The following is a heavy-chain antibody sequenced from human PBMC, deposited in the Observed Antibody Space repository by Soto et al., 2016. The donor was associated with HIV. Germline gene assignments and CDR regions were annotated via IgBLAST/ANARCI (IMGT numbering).Heavy chain of an antibody. Sequence: EVQLVETGGGLIQPGGSLRLSCAASGFTVSSNYMSWVRQAPGKGLEWVSVIYSGGSTYYADSVKGRFTISRDNSKNTLYLQMNSLRAEDTAVYYCAREVGYYGSGSDYWGQGTLVTVSS. D-gene: IGHD3-10*01. CDR3: AREVGYYGSGSDY. J-gene: IGHJ4*02. CDR2: IYSGGST. V-gene: IGHV3-53*02. CDR1: GFTVSSNY.